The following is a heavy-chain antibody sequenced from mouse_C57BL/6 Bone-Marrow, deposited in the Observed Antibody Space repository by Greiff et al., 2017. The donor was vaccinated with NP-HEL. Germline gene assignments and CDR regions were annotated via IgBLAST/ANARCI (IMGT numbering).Heavy chain of an antibody. V-gene: IGHV5-4*01. CDR1: GFTFSSYA. CDR2: ISDGGSYT. CDR3: ARDRGGSSLWYFDV. Sequence: DVKLQESGGGLVKPGGSLKLSCAASGFTFSSYAMSWVRQTPEKRLEWVATISDGGSYTYYPDNVKGRFTISRDNAKNNLYLQMSHLKSEDTAMYYCARDRGGSSLWYFDVWGTGTTVTVSS. J-gene: IGHJ1*03. D-gene: IGHD1-1*01.